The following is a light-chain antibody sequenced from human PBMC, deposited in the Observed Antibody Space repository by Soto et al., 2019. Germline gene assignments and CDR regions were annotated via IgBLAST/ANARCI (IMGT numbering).Light chain of an antibody. CDR1: SSDVGSYNY. CDR2: ASS. CDR3: CSYTSGSTLDV. V-gene: IGLV2-14*01. J-gene: IGLJ1*01. Sequence: QSALAQPASVSGTPGQSITISCAGTSSDVGSYNYVSWYQHHPGKAPRLMIYASSKRPSGVSHRFSGSRCGNTASLTISGLQAEDEADYYCCSYTSGSTLDVFGTGTKLTVL.